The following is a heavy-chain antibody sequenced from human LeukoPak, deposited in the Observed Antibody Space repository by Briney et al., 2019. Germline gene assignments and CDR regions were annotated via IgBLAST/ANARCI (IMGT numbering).Heavy chain of an antibody. CDR3: ARHGGQAAGTLSWFDP. Sequence: SETLSLTCAVYGGSFSGYYWSWIRQPPGRGLEWIGEINHSGSTNYNPSLKSRVTISVDTSKNQFSLKLSSVTAADTAVYYCARHGGQAAGTLSWFDPWGQGTLVTVSS. CDR2: INHSGST. CDR1: GGSFSGYY. J-gene: IGHJ5*02. V-gene: IGHV4-34*01. D-gene: IGHD6-13*01.